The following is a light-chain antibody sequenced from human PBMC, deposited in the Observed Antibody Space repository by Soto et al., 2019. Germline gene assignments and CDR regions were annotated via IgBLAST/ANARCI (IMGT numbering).Light chain of an antibody. J-gene: IGLJ3*02. CDR2: EVS. CDR3: SSYTSISTLV. Sequence: QSVLTQPASVSGSPVQSITISCTRTSSDVGSYNYVSWYQQHPGKAPKLMIYEVSNRPSGVTNRFSGSKSGNTASLTISGLQAEDEANYYCSSYTSISTLVFGGGTKLTVL. V-gene: IGLV2-14*01. CDR1: SSDVGSYNY.